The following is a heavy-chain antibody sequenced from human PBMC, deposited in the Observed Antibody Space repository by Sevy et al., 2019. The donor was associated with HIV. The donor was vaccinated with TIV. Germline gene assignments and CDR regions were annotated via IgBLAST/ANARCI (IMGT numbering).Heavy chain of an antibody. Sequence: GGSLRLSCAASGFSFRSYGMHWVRQAPGKGLEWMSYIQYDGSNKDYADSVKGRFTISRDNSKNNLYLQMNRLRVEDTAVFYCVKEGGGEGGDHWGQGTLVTVSS. CDR1: GFSFRSYG. D-gene: IGHD2-21*01. CDR2: IQYDGSNK. CDR3: VKEGGGEGGDH. J-gene: IGHJ4*02. V-gene: IGHV3-30*02.